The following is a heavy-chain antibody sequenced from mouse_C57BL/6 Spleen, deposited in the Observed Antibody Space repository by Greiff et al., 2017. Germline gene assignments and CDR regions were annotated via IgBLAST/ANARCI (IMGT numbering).Heavy chain of an antibody. Sequence: EVQGVESGGGLVKPGGSLKLSCAASGFTFSSYAMSWVRQTPEKRLEWVATISDGGSYTYYPDNVKGRFTISRVNAKTNLYLHMCHLMSEDTAIYYCAGDSYYCNRYFYAIDYWGQGTSVTVSS. V-gene: IGHV5-4*01. D-gene: IGHD2-1*01. CDR2: ISDGGSYT. CDR3: AGDSYYCNRYFYAIDY. CDR1: GFTFSSYA. J-gene: IGHJ4*01.